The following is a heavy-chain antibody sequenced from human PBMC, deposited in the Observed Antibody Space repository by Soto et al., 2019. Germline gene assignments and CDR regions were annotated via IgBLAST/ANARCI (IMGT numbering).Heavy chain of an antibody. V-gene: IGHV1-8*01. CDR3: ARGNPFNYAGFGV. CDR2: MNAKSGDT. J-gene: IGHJ6*02. Sequence: APVKVSCKASGYTFSDFDINWLRQASGQGPEWMGWMNAKSGDTFFAQRFQGKFNMTWDTSLSTAYMEVGSLTSDDTAMYYCARGNPFNYAGFGVWGQGTTVTVSS. D-gene: IGHD3-16*01. CDR1: GYTFSDFD.